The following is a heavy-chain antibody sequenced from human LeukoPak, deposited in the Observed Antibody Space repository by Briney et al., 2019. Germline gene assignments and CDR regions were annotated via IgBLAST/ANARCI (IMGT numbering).Heavy chain of an antibody. Sequence: SGPTLVSPTQTLTLTGTFSGFSLSTRAVCVGWIRHPPGKALEWLALIYWDDDKRYSPSLKSRLTITKDTSKNQVVLTMTNMDPVDTATSYCAHTPQEYYYGSGGAHFGYWGQGTMVTVSS. CDR3: AHTPQEYYYGSGGAHFGY. J-gene: IGHJ4*02. V-gene: IGHV2-5*02. CDR1: GFSLSTRAVC. D-gene: IGHD3-10*01. CDR2: IYWDDDK.